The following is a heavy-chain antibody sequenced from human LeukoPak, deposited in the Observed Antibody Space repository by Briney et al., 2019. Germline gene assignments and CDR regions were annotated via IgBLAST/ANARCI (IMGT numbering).Heavy chain of an antibody. CDR2: INHSGST. V-gene: IGHV4-34*01. CDR3: ARTVRSVGATAGFDY. D-gene: IGHD1-26*01. J-gene: IGHJ4*02. CDR1: GGSFSGYY. Sequence: KSSETLSLTCAVYGGSFSGYYWSWIRQPPGKGLEWIGEINHSGSTNYNPSLKSRVTISVDTSKNQFSLKLSSVTAADTAVYYCARTVRSVGATAGFDYWGQGTLVTVSS.